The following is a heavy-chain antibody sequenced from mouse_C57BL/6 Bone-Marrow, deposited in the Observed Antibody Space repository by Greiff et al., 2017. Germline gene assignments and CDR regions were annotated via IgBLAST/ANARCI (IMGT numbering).Heavy chain of an antibody. CDR3: ARGGWLLRYYFDY. CDR1: GFPFSSYG. Sequence: EVKLLASGGALVEPGGSLTLPCSASGFPFSSYGMSLVRQPPDQRLEWVATIRSGGSYTYYPDSVKGRFPISRDNAKNTLYLPMSRLKSEDTAMYYCARGGWLLRYYFDYWGQGTTLTVSS. CDR2: IRSGGSYT. V-gene: IGHV5-6*02. D-gene: IGHD2-3*01. J-gene: IGHJ2*01.